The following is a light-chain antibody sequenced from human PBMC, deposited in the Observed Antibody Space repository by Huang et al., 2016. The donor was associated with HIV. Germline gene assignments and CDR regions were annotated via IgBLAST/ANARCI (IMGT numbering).Light chain of an antibody. CDR1: QDINSW. Sequence: DVQMTQSPSSVSASVGDRVTITCRASQDINSWLAWYQQKPGTAPKLLIFEASGLQSGVPSRFSSSRSGTDFTLTINSLQPEDFATYYCQQSNSFPLTFGGGTKVEIK. V-gene: IGKV1-12*01. CDR3: QQSNSFPLT. CDR2: EAS. J-gene: IGKJ4*01.